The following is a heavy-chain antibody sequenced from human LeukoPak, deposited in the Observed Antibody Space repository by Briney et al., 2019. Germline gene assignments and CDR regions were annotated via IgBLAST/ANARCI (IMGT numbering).Heavy chain of an antibody. CDR3: ANTRAEQELAI. Sequence: GGSLRLSCAASGFTFSSYAMHWVRQAPGKGLEWVAVISYDGSNKYYADSVKGRFTISRDSSKNTVYLQMNSLRAEDTAVYYCANTRAEQELAIWGQGTLVTVSS. CDR2: ISYDGSNK. CDR1: GFTFSSYA. V-gene: IGHV3-30*07. D-gene: IGHD6-13*01. J-gene: IGHJ4*02.